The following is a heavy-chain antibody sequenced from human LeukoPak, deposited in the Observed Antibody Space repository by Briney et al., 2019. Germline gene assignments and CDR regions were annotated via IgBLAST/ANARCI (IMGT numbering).Heavy chain of an antibody. Sequence: GASVKVSCKASGYTFTSYGISWVRQAPGQGLEWMGWISVYNGNTDYAQKLQGRVTMTTDTSTSTAYMELRSLRSDDTALYYCARDTRPYYYDSSGYDYWGQGTLVTVSS. V-gene: IGHV1-18*01. J-gene: IGHJ4*02. D-gene: IGHD3-22*01. CDR1: GYTFTSYG. CDR3: ARDTRPYYYDSSGYDY. CDR2: ISVYNGNT.